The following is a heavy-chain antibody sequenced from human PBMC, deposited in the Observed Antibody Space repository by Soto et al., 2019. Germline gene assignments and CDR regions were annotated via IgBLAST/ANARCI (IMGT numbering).Heavy chain of an antibody. CDR1: GGSISSGDYY. Sequence: SETLSLTCTVSGGSISSGDYYWSWIRQPPGKGLEWIGYIYYSGSTYYSPSLKSRVTISVDTSKNQFSLKLSSVTAADTAVYFCARLDFLDDCWGQGTLVTVS. CDR2: IYYSGST. V-gene: IGHV4-30-4*01. D-gene: IGHD3-3*01. CDR3: ARLDFLDDC. J-gene: IGHJ4*02.